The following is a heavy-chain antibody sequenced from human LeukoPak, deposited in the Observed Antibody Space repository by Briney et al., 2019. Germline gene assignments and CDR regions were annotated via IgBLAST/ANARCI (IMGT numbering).Heavy chain of an antibody. CDR3: ARARFRELSKPYFDY. D-gene: IGHD3-10*01. CDR1: GGSISSGGYY. V-gene: IGHV4-31*03. J-gene: IGHJ4*02. CDR2: IYYRVST. Sequence: PSETLSLTCTVSGGSISSGGYYWSWVRQHPGRGLEWHGYIYYRVSTYYTPSLKSRVTISVDTSKNHFSLKLSSVNAADTAVYYCARARFRELSKPYFDYWGQGTLVTVSS.